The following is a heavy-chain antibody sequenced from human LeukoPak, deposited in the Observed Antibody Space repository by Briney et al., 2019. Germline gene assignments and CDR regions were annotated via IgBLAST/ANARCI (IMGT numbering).Heavy chain of an antibody. J-gene: IGHJ4*02. V-gene: IGHV3-15*01. Sequence: GGSLRLSCAASGFTFNNAWMNWVRQAPGKGLEWIGRIRSKADGGTTDYAAPMKGRFTISRDDSKNTLYLQMNSLNTEDTALYYCATDIDYWGQGTLVTVSS. CDR1: GFTFNNAW. CDR3: ATDIDY. CDR2: IRSKADGGTT.